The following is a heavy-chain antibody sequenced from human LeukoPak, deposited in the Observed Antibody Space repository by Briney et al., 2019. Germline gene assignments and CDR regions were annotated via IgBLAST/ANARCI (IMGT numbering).Heavy chain of an antibody. CDR1: GFTFSSYA. D-gene: IGHD3-3*01. CDR2: ISGSGGST. J-gene: IGHJ4*02. CDR3: ATNPGSYYDFWSGYFYFDY. V-gene: IGHV3-23*01. Sequence: GGSLRLSCAASGFTFSSYAMSWVRQAPGKGLEWVSAISGSGGSTYYADSVKGRFTISRDNSKNTLYLQMNSLRAEDTAVYYCATNPGSYYDFWSGYFYFDYWGQGTLVTVSS.